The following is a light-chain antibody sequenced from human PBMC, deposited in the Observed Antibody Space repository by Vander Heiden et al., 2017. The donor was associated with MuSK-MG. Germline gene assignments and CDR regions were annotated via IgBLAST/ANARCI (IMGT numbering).Light chain of an antibody. V-gene: IGLV1-40*01. Sequence: QSVLAQPPSMSGAPGQRVPISCTGTNSNIGAGYDVHWYQQCPGTAPKLPIYGNTNRPSGVPDRFSASKSDTSASLAISGLQADDEADYYCQSYDTALSGALFGGGTKLTVL. CDR3: QSYDTALSGAL. CDR2: GNT. CDR1: NSNIGAGYD. J-gene: IGLJ3*02.